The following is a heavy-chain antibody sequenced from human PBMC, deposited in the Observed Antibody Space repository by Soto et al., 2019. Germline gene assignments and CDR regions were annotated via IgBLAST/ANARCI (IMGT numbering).Heavy chain of an antibody. J-gene: IGHJ6*02. Sequence: QVQLVQSGAEVKKPGPSVKVSCKASGGTFSSYAISWVRQAPGQGLEWMGGIIPIFGTANYAQKFQGRVTITADKSTSTAYMELSSLRSEDTAVYYCARGDYYGSGSSRSYYYGMDVWGQGTTVTVSS. CDR1: GGTFSSYA. CDR2: IIPIFGTA. V-gene: IGHV1-69*06. CDR3: ARGDYYGSGSSRSYYYGMDV. D-gene: IGHD3-10*01.